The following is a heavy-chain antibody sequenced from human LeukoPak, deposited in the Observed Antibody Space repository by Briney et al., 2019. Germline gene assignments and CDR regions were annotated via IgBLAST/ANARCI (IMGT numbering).Heavy chain of an antibody. J-gene: IGHJ4*02. CDR3: ARVIVVVTVVLSGYFDY. Sequence: PSETLSLTCAVSGGSISSSNWWSWVRQPPGKGLEWIGEIYHSGSTNYNPSLKSRVTISVDKSKNQFSLKLSSVTAADTAVYYCARVIVVVTVVLSGYFDYWGQGTLVTVST. CDR1: GGSISSSNW. D-gene: IGHD3-22*01. V-gene: IGHV4-4*02. CDR2: IYHSGST.